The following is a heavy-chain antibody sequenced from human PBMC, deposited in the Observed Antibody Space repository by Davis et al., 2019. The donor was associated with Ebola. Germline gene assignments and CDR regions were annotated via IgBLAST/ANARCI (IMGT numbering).Heavy chain of an antibody. CDR1: GGSISSGDYY. V-gene: IGHV4-39*01. J-gene: IGHJ4*02. CDR3: ARQVVRGVTMIDY. Sequence: SETLSLTCTVSGGSISSGDYYWGWIRQPPGKGLEWIGSIYYSGSTYYNPSLKSRVTISVDTSKNQFSLKLSSVTAADTAVYYCARQVVRGVTMIDYWGQGTLVTVSS. CDR2: IYYSGST. D-gene: IGHD3-10*01.